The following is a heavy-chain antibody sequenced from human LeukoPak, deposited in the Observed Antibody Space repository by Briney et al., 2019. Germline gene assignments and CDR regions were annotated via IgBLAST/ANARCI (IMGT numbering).Heavy chain of an antibody. J-gene: IGHJ6*02. V-gene: IGHV4-59*08. CDR3: ARHGDVLEWTSYYYGMDV. D-gene: IGHD3-3*01. CDR2: IYYSGST. Sequence: PSETLSLTCTVSGGSISSYYWSWIRQPPGKGLEWIGYIYYSGSTNYNPSLKSRVTISVDTSKNQFSLKLSSVTAADTAVYYCARHGDVLEWTSYYYGMDVWGQGTTVTVSS. CDR1: GGSISSYY.